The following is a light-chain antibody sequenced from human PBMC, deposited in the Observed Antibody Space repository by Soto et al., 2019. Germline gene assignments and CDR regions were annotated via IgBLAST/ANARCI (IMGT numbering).Light chain of an antibody. CDR3: QQYGGSSAYS. CDR1: HSISSSY. Sequence: VLTQSPGTLSLSPGETATLSCRASHSISSSYVAWYQQKPGQTPRLLIYGASTRATGIPDRFDGTGSGTDFRLTISRVEPEYFAVYYCQQYGGSSAYSFGQGTKLEIK. V-gene: IGKV3-20*01. CDR2: GAS. J-gene: IGKJ2*03.